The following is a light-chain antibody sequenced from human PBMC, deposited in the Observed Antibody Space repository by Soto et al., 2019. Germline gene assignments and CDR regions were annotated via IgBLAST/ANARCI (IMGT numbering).Light chain of an antibody. CDR3: QPYNNWPLT. J-gene: IGKJ4*01. Sequence: PGERPTLSCRASQSVSSRLAWYQQKPGQAPRLLISGASTRATGVPTRFSGSRSGAEFTLTINSLQSEDFAVYYCQPYNNWPLTFGGGTKVDI. V-gene: IGKV3-15*01. CDR2: GAS. CDR1: QSVSSR.